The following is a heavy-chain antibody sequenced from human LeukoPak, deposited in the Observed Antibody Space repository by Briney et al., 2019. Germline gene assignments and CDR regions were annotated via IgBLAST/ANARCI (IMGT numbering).Heavy chain of an antibody. Sequence: PSQTLSLTCTVSGGSISSSSYYWGWIRQPPGKGLEWIGSIYYSGSTYYNPSLKSRVTISVDTSKNQFSLKLSSVTAADTAVYYCARGPTNYGDYYDYWGQGTLVTVSS. J-gene: IGHJ4*02. CDR2: IYYSGST. V-gene: IGHV4-39*07. CDR3: ARGPTNYGDYYDY. CDR1: GGSISSSSYY. D-gene: IGHD4-17*01.